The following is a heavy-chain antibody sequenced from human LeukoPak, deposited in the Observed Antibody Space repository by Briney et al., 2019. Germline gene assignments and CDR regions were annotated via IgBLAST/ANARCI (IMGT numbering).Heavy chain of an antibody. Sequence: SETLSLTCAVYGGSSSGYYWSWIRQPPGKGLEWIGEINHSGSTNYNPSLKSRVTISVDTSKNQFSPKLSSVTAADTAVYYCARGMVRGESTKSMDVWGQGTTVTVSS. V-gene: IGHV4-34*01. J-gene: IGHJ6*02. CDR2: INHSGST. CDR3: ARGMVRGESTKSMDV. CDR1: GGSSSGYY. D-gene: IGHD3-10*01.